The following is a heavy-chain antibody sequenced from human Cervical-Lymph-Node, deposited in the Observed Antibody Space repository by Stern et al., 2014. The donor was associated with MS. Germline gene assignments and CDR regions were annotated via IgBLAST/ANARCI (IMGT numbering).Heavy chain of an antibody. CDR2: INPSGDST. CDR3: ARGQRYFDY. J-gene: IGHJ4*02. V-gene: IGHV1-46*01. CDR1: GYTFTSSS. Sequence: QMQLVQSGPEVKKTGASVKLSCKAPGYTFTSSSMHWVRQAPGQGLEWMGIINPSGDSTTYAPKFQGRVTMTRDTSSTTVYMDLSSLGPEDTAVYYCARGQRYFDYWGQGTLVTVSS.